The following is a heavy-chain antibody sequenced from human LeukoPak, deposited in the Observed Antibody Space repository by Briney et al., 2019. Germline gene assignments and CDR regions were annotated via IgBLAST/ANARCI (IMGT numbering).Heavy chain of an antibody. CDR3: ARGRRDWCSTSCPFDY. CDR1: GGSFSGYY. Sequence: PSETLSLTCAVYGGSFSGYYWSWIRQPPGKGLEWIGEINHSGNTNYNPSLKSRATISVDTSKNQFSLKLSSVTAADTAVYYCARGRRDWCSTSCPFDYWGQGTLVTVSS. V-gene: IGHV4-34*01. J-gene: IGHJ4*02. CDR2: INHSGNT. D-gene: IGHD2-2*01.